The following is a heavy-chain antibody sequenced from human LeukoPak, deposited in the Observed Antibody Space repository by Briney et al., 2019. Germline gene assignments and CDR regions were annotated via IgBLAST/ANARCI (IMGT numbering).Heavy chain of an antibody. CDR1: GYTFTSYY. V-gene: IGHV1-46*01. CDR3: ARDACSSTICQAGGNWFDP. Sequence: GASVKVSCKASGYTFTSYYMHWVRQAPGQGLEWMGTINPSGSSRSYAQKFQGRVTMTRDTSTSTVYMELSSLRSEDTAVYFCARDACSSTICQAGGNWFDPWGQGTLVIVS. J-gene: IGHJ5*02. D-gene: IGHD2-2*01. CDR2: INPSGSSR.